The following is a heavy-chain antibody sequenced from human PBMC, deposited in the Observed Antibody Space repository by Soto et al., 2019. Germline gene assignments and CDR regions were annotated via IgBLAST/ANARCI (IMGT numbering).Heavy chain of an antibody. D-gene: IGHD2-2*01. Sequence: QVQLVESGGGVVQPGRSLRLSCAASGFTFSSYGMHWVRQAPGKGLEWVAVIWYDGSNKYYADSVKGRFTISRDNSKNTLYRQMNSLRAEDTAVYYCARDGGYCIRTSCYFDYYGMDVWGQGTTVTVSS. V-gene: IGHV3-33*01. J-gene: IGHJ6*02. CDR2: IWYDGSNK. CDR3: ARDGGYCIRTSCYFDYYGMDV. CDR1: GFTFSSYG.